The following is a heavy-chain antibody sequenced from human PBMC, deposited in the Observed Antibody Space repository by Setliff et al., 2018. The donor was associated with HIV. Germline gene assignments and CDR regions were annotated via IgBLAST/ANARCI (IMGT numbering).Heavy chain of an antibody. CDR1: GGSFSGYY. J-gene: IGHJ3*02. CDR3: ARYTYYYDSSGPPRAFDI. Sequence: ETLSLTCAVYGGSFSGYYWSWIRQPPGKGLEWIGEINHSGSTNYNPSLKSRVTISVDTSKNQFSLKLSSVTAADTAVYYCARYTYYYDSSGPPRAFDIWGQGTMVTVS. V-gene: IGHV4-34*01. D-gene: IGHD3-22*01. CDR2: INHSGST.